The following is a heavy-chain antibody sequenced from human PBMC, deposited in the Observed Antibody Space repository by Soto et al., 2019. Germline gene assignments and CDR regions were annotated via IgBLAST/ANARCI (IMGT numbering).Heavy chain of an antibody. J-gene: IGHJ4*02. CDR2: ISWNSRTI. Sequence: EVQLVESGGGLVQPGRSLRLSCAASGFTFDDSAMHWVRQSPGKGLEWVSGISWNSRTIGYADSVKGRFTISRDNAKNSLYLQMNSLRVEDTALYYCAKDGGSVCSGGTCYFQAPDYWGQGTLVTVSS. D-gene: IGHD2-15*01. CDR3: AKDGGSVCSGGTCYFQAPDY. CDR1: GFTFDDSA. V-gene: IGHV3-9*01.